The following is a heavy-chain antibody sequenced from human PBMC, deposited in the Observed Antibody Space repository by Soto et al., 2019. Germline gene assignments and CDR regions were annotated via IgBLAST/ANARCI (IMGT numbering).Heavy chain of an antibody. D-gene: IGHD5-12*01. J-gene: IGHJ6*03. V-gene: IGHV4-31*03. Sequence: QVQLQESGPGLVKPSQTLSLTCTVSGGSISSGGYSWSWIRQHPGKGLEWIRYIYYSGSTYYNPSLKSRVTMSVDTSENQFSLRLSSVTAADTAVYYCARKDSGYADYMDVWGKGTTVTVSS. CDR3: ARKDSGYADYMDV. CDR2: IYYSGST. CDR1: GGSISSGGYS.